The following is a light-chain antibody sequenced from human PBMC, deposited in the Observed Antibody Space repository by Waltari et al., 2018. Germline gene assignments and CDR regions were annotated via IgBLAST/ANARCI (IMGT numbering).Light chain of an antibody. CDR3: QQYKSYSRT. CDR2: KAL. Sequence: DIQMTQSPSTLSASVGDSVTITCRASQSISDWLAWYQQKPGKAPQLLIYKALSLERGVPSRFSASGSGTEFTLTISSLQPDDFATYYCQQYKSYSRTFGQGTKVETK. CDR1: QSISDW. V-gene: IGKV1-5*03. J-gene: IGKJ1*01.